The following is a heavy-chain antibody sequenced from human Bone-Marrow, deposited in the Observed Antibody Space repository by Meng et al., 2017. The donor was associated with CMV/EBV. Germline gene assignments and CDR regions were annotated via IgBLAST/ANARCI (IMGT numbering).Heavy chain of an antibody. CDR2: IRYDGSNK. J-gene: IGHJ3*02. V-gene: IGHV3-30*02. Sequence: GGSLRLSCAASGFTFSSYGMHWVRQATGKGLEWVAFIRYDGSNKYYADSVKGRFTISRDNSKNTLYLQMNSLRAEDTAVYYCAKARVIYCSSTSCYWPDAFDIWGQGTMVTVSS. CDR3: AKARVIYCSSTSCYWPDAFDI. D-gene: IGHD2-2*01. CDR1: GFTFSSYG.